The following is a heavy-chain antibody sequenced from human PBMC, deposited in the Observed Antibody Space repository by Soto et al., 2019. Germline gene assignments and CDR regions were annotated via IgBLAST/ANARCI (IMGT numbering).Heavy chain of an antibody. D-gene: IGHD3-3*01. J-gene: IGHJ6*02. CDR1: GYSFTSYW. CDR3: ARRYDFWSGNYYYGMDV. Sequence: PGESLKISCKGSGYSFTSYWIGWVRQMPGKGLEWMGIIYPGDSDTRYSPSFQGQVTISADKSISTAYLQWSSLKASDTAMYYCARRYDFWSGNYYYGMDVWGQGTTVTVSS. V-gene: IGHV5-51*01. CDR2: IYPGDSDT.